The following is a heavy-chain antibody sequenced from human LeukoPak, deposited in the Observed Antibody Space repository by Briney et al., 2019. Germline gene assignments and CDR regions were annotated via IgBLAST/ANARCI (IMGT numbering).Heavy chain of an antibody. CDR3: ASKNQYYYYYMDV. CDR1: GFTFSSYG. CDR2: IRYDGSNK. J-gene: IGHJ6*03. V-gene: IGHV3-30*02. D-gene: IGHD1-14*01. Sequence: PGGSLRLSCAASGFTFSSYGMHWVRQAPGKGLEWVAFIRYDGSNKYYADSVKGRFTISRDNAKNSLYLQMNSLRAEDTAVYYCASKNQYYYYYMDVWGKGTTVTVSS.